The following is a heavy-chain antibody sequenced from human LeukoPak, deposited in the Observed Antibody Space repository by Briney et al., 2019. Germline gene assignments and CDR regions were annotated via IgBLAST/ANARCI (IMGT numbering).Heavy chain of an antibody. Sequence: GGSLRLSCAASGFTFSSYAMSWVRQAPGKGLEWVSGISGSGDNTYYADSVKGRFTISRDNSKNTLYVQVDSLGTEDTAAYYCAKGSYYDSSGSFYFDYWGQGTLVTVSS. CDR3: AKGSYYDSSGSFYFDY. CDR1: GFTFSSYA. CDR2: ISGSGDNT. J-gene: IGHJ4*02. D-gene: IGHD3-22*01. V-gene: IGHV3-23*01.